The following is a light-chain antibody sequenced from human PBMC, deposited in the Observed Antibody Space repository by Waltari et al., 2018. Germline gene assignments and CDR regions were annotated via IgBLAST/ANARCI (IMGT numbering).Light chain of an antibody. CDR2: GES. J-gene: IGLJ2*01. Sequence: SSELTQDPAVSVALGQTVRITCQGYSLRRFHASWFQQKPGKTPAVVVYGESNRPSGIPDRFSGSRSGNTVSLTITGVQAEDEADYYCNSRDSSGDRLVFGGGTKLTVL. CDR3: NSRDSSGDRLV. V-gene: IGLV3-19*01. CDR1: SLRRFH.